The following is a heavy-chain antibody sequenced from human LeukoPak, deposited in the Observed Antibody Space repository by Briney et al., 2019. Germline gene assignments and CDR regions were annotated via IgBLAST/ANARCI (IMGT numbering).Heavy chain of an antibody. Sequence: PSETLSLTCTVSGGSISSYYWSWIRQPPGKGLDWIGYIYYSGSTNYNPSLKSRVTISVDTSKNQFSLKLSSVTAADTAVYYCARQSRRNSSGYDYWGQGTLVTVSS. CDR1: GGSISSYY. CDR2: IYYSGST. J-gene: IGHJ4*02. CDR3: ARQSRRNSSGYDY. V-gene: IGHV4-59*08. D-gene: IGHD6-19*01.